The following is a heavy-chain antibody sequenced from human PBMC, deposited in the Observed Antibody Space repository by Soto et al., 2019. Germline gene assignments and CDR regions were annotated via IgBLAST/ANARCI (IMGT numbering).Heavy chain of an antibody. V-gene: IGHV3-30*18. Sequence: TGGSLRLSCAASGFTFSSYGMHWVRQAPGKGLEWVAVISYDGSNKYYADSVKGRFTISRDNSKNTLYLQMNSLRAEDTAVYYCAKDSGHIVVVTATYFDYWGQGTLVTVSS. CDR3: AKDSGHIVVVTATYFDY. CDR2: ISYDGSNK. D-gene: IGHD2-21*02. CDR1: GFTFSSYG. J-gene: IGHJ4*02.